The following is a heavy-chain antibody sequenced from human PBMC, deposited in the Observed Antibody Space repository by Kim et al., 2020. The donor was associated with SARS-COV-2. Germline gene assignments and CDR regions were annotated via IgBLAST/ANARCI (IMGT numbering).Heavy chain of an antibody. Sequence: GGSLRLSCAASGFTFSSYGMHWVRQAPGKGLEWVAVISYDGSNKYYVDSVKGRFTXSRDNSKNTLXXQMNSLRAEDTAVYYCAKFRXXTSYGMDVWGQGTXVTVSS. CDR3: AKFRXXTSYGMDV. CDR1: GFTFSSYG. J-gene: IGHJ6*02. CDR2: ISYDGSNK. V-gene: IGHV3-30*18.